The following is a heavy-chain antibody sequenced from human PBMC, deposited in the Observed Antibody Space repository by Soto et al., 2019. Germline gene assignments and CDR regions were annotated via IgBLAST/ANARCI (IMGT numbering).Heavy chain of an antibody. J-gene: IGHJ4*02. CDR2: IYYSGST. CDR1: GGSISSSSYY. V-gene: IGHV4-39*01. Sequence: QLQLQESGPGLVKPSETLSLTCTVSGGSISSSSYYWGWIRQPPGKGLEWIGSIYYSGSTYYNPSLKSRVTISVDTSKNQFSLKLSSVTAADTAVYYCARQRRREPRIDYWGQGTLVTVSS. D-gene: IGHD1-26*01. CDR3: ARQRRREPRIDY.